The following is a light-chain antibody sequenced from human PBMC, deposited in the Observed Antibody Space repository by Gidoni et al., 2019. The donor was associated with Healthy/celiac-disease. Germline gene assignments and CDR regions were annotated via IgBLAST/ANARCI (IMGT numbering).Light chain of an antibody. CDR3: QAWDSSTGVV. CDR1: KLGDKY. Sequence: SSELTQPPPVSVSPGQTASITCSGDKLGDKYACWYQQKPGQSPVLVIYQDSKRPSGIPERFSGSNSGNTATLTISGTQAMDEADYYCQAWDSSTGVVFGGGTKLXVX. V-gene: IGLV3-1*01. J-gene: IGLJ2*01. CDR2: QDS.